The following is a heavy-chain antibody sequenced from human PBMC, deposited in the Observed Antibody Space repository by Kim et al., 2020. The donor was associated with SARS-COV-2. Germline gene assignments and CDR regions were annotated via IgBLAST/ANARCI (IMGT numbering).Heavy chain of an antibody. CDR3: ASRTGEMATFYY. J-gene: IGHJ4*02. Sequence: SETLSLTCTVSGGSINSYYWSWSGQSPGKTLEWIGYSHYTGSPNYNPSLQSRVTILVDTSNNQFSLKLSSVTAADTAVYYCASRTGEMATFYYWGQGILVTVSS. V-gene: IGHV4-59*01. CDR2: SHYTGSP. D-gene: IGHD5-12*01. CDR1: GGSINSYY.